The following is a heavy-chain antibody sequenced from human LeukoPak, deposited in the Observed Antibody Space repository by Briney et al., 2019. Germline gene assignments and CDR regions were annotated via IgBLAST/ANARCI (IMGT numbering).Heavy chain of an antibody. Sequence: GGSLRLSCAASGFTFSSYAMHWVRQAPGKGLEWVAVISYDGSNKYYADSVKGRFTISRDNSKNTLYLQMNSLRAEDTAVYYCAKDRGTTVVDAFDIWGQGTMVTVSS. D-gene: IGHD4-17*01. V-gene: IGHV3-30-3*01. J-gene: IGHJ3*02. CDR2: ISYDGSNK. CDR3: AKDRGTTVVDAFDI. CDR1: GFTFSSYA.